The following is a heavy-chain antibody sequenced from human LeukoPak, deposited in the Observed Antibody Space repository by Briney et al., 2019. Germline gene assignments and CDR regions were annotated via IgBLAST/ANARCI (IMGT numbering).Heavy chain of an antibody. D-gene: IGHD2-15*01. CDR1: GFTFSSYA. V-gene: IGHV3-23*01. CDR3: AKDGRYCSGGSPCWVYYYGMDV. Sequence: PGGSLRLSCAASGFTFSSYAMSWVRQAPGKGPEWVSAISGSGGSTYYADSVKGRSTISRDNSKNTLYLQMNSLRAEDTAVYYCAKDGRYCSGGSPCWVYYYGMDVWGQGTTVTVSS. CDR2: ISGSGGST. J-gene: IGHJ6*02.